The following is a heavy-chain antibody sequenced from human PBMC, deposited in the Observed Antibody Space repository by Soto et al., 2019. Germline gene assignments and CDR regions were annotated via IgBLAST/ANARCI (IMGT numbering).Heavy chain of an antibody. CDR2: VFHSGSA. D-gene: IGHD1-1*01. Sequence: QLQLHESGPGLVKPSGTLSLTCGLSGGSLTTPVWWTWVRLRPGKGLEWIGEVFHSGSANYNPSLQSRVTISVDKSTSQLSLRLSSVTAADTAVYYCARKAWTRLDYWGQGALVTVSS. CDR3: ARKAWTRLDY. CDR1: GGSLTTPVW. V-gene: IGHV4-4*02. J-gene: IGHJ4*02.